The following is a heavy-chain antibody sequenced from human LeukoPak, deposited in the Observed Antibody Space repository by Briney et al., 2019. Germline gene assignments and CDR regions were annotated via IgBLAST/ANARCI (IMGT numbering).Heavy chain of an antibody. CDR3: AKAYGYSNRGIDY. V-gene: IGHV3-23*01. J-gene: IGHJ4*02. CDR1: GFTFSSYA. D-gene: IGHD6-13*01. CDR2: ISAGGGST. Sequence: PGASLRLSCAASGFTFSSYAMGWARQAPGKGLEWVSGISAGGGSTYYADSVKGRFTISRDDSKNTLYLQMNSLRVDDTAVYYCAKAYGYSNRGIDYWGQGTLVTVSS.